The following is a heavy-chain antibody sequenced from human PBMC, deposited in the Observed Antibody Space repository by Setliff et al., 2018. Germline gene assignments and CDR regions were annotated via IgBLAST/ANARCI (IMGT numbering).Heavy chain of an antibody. CDR3: ARAQSWSGGPYYFDN. V-gene: IGHV1-8*02. CDR2: MNPNSGNT. CDR1: GYTFTSYD. Sequence: ASVKVSCKASGYTFTSYDINWVRQATGQGLEWMGWMNPNSGNTGYAQKSQGRVTMTRNTSISTAYMDLSSLRFEDTAVHYCARAQSWSGGPYYFDNWGQGTLVTVSS. D-gene: IGHD3-3*01. J-gene: IGHJ4*02.